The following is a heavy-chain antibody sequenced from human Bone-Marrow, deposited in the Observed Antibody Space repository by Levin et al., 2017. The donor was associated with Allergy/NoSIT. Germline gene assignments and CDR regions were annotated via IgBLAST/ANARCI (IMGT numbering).Heavy chain of an antibody. J-gene: IGHJ4*02. CDR1: GYQFTDYW. CDR2: IYPGDSET. D-gene: IGHD3-10*01. Sequence: GGSLRLSCQGSGYQFTDYWIGWVRQLPGKGLEWLGNIYPGDSETRSSPSFQGQVTFSVDKSMNTAYLQWDSLRASDTAMYYCARQSDELPPYEGEWVEEHYFDNWGQGTLVTVSS. CDR3: ARQSDELPPYEGEWVEEHYFDN. V-gene: IGHV5-51*01.